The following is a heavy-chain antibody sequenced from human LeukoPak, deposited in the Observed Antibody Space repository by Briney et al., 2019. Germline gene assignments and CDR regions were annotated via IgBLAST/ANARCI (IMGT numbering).Heavy chain of an antibody. CDR3: ARDIVVVPAAMGIVDY. CDR2: ISSSNSYI. Sequence: GGSLRLSCAASGFTFSSYSMNWVRQAPGKGLEWVSSISSSNSYIYYADSVKGRFTISRDNAKNSLYLQMNSLRAEDTAVYYCARDIVVVPAAMGIVDYWGQGTLVTVSS. D-gene: IGHD2-2*01. J-gene: IGHJ4*02. CDR1: GFTFSSYS. V-gene: IGHV3-21*01.